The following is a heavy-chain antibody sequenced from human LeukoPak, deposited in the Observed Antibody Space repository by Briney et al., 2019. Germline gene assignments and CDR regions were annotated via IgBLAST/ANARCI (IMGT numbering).Heavy chain of an antibody. CDR2: IIGDGTST. CDR1: GFTFSSYW. D-gene: IGHD2/OR15-2a*01. V-gene: IGHV3-74*01. CDR3: ATIYLSSGL. Sequence: GGYLRLSCAASGFTFSSYWMHWVRQAPGKGLVWVSRIIGDGTSTTYADSVRGRFTISRDNAKNTLYLQMNSLRAEDTAVYYCATIYLSSGLWGQGTLVTVSS. J-gene: IGHJ4*02.